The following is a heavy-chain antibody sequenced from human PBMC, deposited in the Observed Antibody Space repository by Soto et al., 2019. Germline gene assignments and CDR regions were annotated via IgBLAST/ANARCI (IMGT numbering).Heavy chain of an antibody. CDR3: ARSDYYYYYMDV. Sequence: EVQLVESGGGLVKPGGSLRLSCAASGFTFSSYSMNWVRRAPGKGLEWVSSISSSSSYIYYADSVKGRFTISRDNAKNSLYLQMNSLRAEDTAVYYCARSDYYYYYMDVWGKGTTVTVSS. CDR2: ISSSSSYI. CDR1: GFTFSSYS. J-gene: IGHJ6*03. V-gene: IGHV3-21*01.